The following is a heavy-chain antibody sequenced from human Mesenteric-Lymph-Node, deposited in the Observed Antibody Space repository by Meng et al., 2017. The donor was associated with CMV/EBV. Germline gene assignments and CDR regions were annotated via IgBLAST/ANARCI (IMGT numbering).Heavy chain of an antibody. CDR1: GYSFSDYY. D-gene: IGHD5-24*01. CDR3: ARKGGYNLGDDAFDI. J-gene: IGHJ3*02. CDR2: ITSSSSTI. V-gene: IGHV3-11*04. Sequence: GESLKISCAASGYSFSDYYMSWIRQAPGKGLEWIAYITSSSSTISYADSVKGRFTISRDNSKNTLYLQMNSLRAEDTAVYYCARKGGYNLGDDAFDIWGQGTMVTVSS.